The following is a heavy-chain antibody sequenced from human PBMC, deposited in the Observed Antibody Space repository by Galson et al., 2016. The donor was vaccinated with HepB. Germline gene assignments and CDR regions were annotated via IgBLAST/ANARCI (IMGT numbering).Heavy chain of an antibody. CDR2: ISFDGNNK. Sequence: SLRLSCAASGFTFSSYGMYWVRQAPGKGLEWVAVISFDGNNKYYADSVKGRFTISRDNSKNMFYLQMNSLRPEDTAVYYCARAVSWDYGDYAGYWGQGTLVTVSS. V-gene: IGHV3-30*03. CDR1: GFTFSSYG. CDR3: ARAVSWDYGDYAGY. D-gene: IGHD4-17*01. J-gene: IGHJ4*02.